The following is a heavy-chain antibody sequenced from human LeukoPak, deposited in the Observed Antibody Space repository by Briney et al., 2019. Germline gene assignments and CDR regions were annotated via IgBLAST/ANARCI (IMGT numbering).Heavy chain of an antibody. CDR3: ARVDLRAAYFDY. Sequence: SETLSLTCTVSGGSISSYYWSWIRQPAGKGLEWIGRIYTSGSTGYNPSLKSRDTMSVDTSKNQFSLKLSSVTAADTAVYYCARVDLRAAYFDYWGQGTLVTVSS. CDR2: IYTSGST. V-gene: IGHV4-4*07. CDR1: GGSISSYY. J-gene: IGHJ4*02. D-gene: IGHD2-15*01.